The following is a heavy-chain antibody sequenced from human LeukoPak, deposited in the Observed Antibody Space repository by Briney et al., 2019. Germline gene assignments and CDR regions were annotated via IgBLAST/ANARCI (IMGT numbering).Heavy chain of an antibody. CDR3: ARSSGWWSLDY. V-gene: IGHV3-23*01. J-gene: IGHJ4*02. Sequence: GGSLRLSCAASGFTFSTASLHWVRQAPGRWLEWVSAFDTGFGTYYPDSLKGRFTISRDNSKNTLFLQMNSLRDEDTAVYYCARSSGWWSLDYWGQGTLVTVSS. CDR2: FDTGFGT. CDR1: GFTFSTAS. D-gene: IGHD6-19*01.